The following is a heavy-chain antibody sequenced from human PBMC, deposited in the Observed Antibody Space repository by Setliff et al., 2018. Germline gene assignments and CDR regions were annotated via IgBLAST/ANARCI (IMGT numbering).Heavy chain of an antibody. CDR1: SGSIGSHY. V-gene: IGHV4-59*08. D-gene: IGHD2-15*01. CDR3: GRGFSRIEGWGNWFDP. CDR2: VFHTGSS. J-gene: IGHJ5*02. Sequence: SETLSLTCSVSSGSIGSHYWNWMRQPPGKGLEWIGHVFHTGSSNYNASLKSRLIITRDTSKNQISLKLTSVTAADTAVYYCGRGFSRIEGWGNWFDPWGQGILVTVSS.